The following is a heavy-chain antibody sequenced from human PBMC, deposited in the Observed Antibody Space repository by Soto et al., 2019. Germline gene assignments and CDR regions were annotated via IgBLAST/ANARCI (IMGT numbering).Heavy chain of an antibody. CDR1: CESISASDCD. D-gene: IGHD3-10*01. CDR2: IYHSGAS. J-gene: IGHJ3*02. Sequence: SESLSLTSAVSCESISASDCDWSWFRRPPGKGLEWIGSIYHSGASYYTPSPQSRVTIKEDPPKNEFSLKMPAVTTADTAVYYCARYFYGRMMNAFDNWGTRTIFADSS. V-gene: IGHV4-30-4*01. CDR3: ARYFYGRMMNAFDN.